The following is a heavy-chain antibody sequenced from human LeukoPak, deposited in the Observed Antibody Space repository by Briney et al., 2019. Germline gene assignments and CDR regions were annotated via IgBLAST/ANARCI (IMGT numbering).Heavy chain of an antibody. CDR2: ISGSGGST. Sequence: GGSLRLSCAASGFTFSSYAMSWVRQAPGKGLEWASAISGSGGSTYYADSVKGRFTISRDNSKNTLYLQMNSLRAEDTAVYYCAKDLLGYCSSTSCREDYWGQGTLVTVSS. J-gene: IGHJ4*02. D-gene: IGHD2-2*01. V-gene: IGHV3-23*01. CDR1: GFTFSSYA. CDR3: AKDLLGYCSSTSCREDY.